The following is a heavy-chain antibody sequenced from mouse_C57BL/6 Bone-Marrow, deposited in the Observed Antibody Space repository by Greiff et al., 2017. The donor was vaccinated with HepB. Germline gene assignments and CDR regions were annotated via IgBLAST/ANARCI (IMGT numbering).Heavy chain of an antibody. V-gene: IGHV1-15*01. CDR1: GYTFTDYE. Sequence: VQGVESGAELVRPGASVTLSCKASGYTFTDYEMHWVKQTPVHGLEWIGAIDPETGGTAYNQKFKGKAILTADKSSSTAYMELRSLTSEDSAVYYCTRSGATVVAHYYAMDYWGQGTSVTVSS. CDR2: IDPETGGT. J-gene: IGHJ4*01. CDR3: TRSGATVVAHYYAMDY. D-gene: IGHD1-1*01.